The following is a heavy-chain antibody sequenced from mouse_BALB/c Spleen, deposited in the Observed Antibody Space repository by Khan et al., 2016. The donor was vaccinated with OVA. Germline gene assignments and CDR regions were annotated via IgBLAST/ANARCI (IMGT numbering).Heavy chain of an antibody. D-gene: IGHD2-14*01. CDR1: GFSLSRYN. J-gene: IGHJ4*01. Sequence: VELVESGPGLVAPSQSLSITCTVSGFSLSRYNIHWVRQPPGKGLEWLGMIWGGGGTDYNSTLKSRLSIRKDNSKSQVLLKMNSLQTDDTAMYYCAIAYYRYDGYYAMDYWGQGTSVTVSS. V-gene: IGHV2-6-4*01. CDR3: AIAYYRYDGYYAMDY. CDR2: IWGGGGT.